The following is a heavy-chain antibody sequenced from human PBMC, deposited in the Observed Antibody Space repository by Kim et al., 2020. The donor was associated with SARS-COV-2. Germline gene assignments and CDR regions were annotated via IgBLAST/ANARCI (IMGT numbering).Heavy chain of an antibody. D-gene: IGHD3-9*01. V-gene: IGHV3-21*01. CDR3: ARCSGAVKYYDILTGYYPLDY. J-gene: IGHJ4*02. CDR2: ISSSSSYI. Sequence: GGSLRLSCAASGFTFSSYSMNWVRQAPGKGLEWVSSISSSSSYIYYADSVKGRFTISRDNAKNSLYLQMNSLRAEDTAVYYCARCSGAVKYYDILTGYYPLDYWGQGTLVTVSS. CDR1: GFTFSSYS.